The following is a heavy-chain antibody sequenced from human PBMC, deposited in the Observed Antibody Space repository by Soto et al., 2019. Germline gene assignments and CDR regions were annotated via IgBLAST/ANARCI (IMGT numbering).Heavy chain of an antibody. D-gene: IGHD1-26*01. CDR2: MTWDGADT. CDR1: GCTFDDYT. Sequence: EVQLVESGGVVVQPGGSLRLSCAASGCTFDDYTMHWVRQAPGKGLEWVSSMTWDGADTFYADSVKGRFSISRDNSKNSLYLQMNSLRTEDSALYYCAKDLSRREVRTYFDYWGQGTLVTVSS. V-gene: IGHV3-43*01. J-gene: IGHJ4*02. CDR3: AKDLSRREVRTYFDY.